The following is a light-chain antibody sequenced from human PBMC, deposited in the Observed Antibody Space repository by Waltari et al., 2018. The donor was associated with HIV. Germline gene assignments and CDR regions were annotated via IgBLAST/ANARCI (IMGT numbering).Light chain of an antibody. CDR1: SRDVGGYNY. CDR3: CSYAGSSTYV. V-gene: IGLV2-23*02. CDR2: DVS. J-gene: IGLJ1*01. Sequence: QSALTQPASVSGSPGQSLTISCTGTSRDVGGYNYVSWYQQHPGKAPKRMIYDVSKPPSGVSNRFSGSKSGNTASLTISGLQAEDEADYYCCSYAGSSTYVFGTGTKVTVL.